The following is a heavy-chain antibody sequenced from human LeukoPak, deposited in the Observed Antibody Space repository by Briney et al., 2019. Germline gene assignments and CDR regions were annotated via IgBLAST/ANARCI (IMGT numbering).Heavy chain of an antibody. CDR1: GFTFSSYG. Sequence: GGSLRLSCAASGFTFSSYGMHWVRQAPGKGLERVAVISYDGSDKYYADSVKGRFTISRDNSKNTLYLQMNSLRAEDTAVYYCASAFHCSSTSCQDYWGQGTLVTVSS. D-gene: IGHD2-2*01. J-gene: IGHJ4*02. CDR3: ASAFHCSSTSCQDY. CDR2: ISYDGSDK. V-gene: IGHV3-30*03.